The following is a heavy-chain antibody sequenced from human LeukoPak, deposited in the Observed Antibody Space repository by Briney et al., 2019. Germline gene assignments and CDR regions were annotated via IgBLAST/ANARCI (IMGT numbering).Heavy chain of an antibody. D-gene: IGHD6-13*01. Sequence: PSETLSLTCTVSGDSISSSSSYWGWIRQPPGKGLEWIGSIYHSGSTYYNPSLKSRVTISVDTSKNQFSLRLSSVNAADTAVYYCARDILATSIAAPYYWGQGTLVTVSS. CDR1: GDSISSSSSY. J-gene: IGHJ4*02. CDR3: ARDILATSIAAPYY. CDR2: IYHSGST. V-gene: IGHV4-39*07.